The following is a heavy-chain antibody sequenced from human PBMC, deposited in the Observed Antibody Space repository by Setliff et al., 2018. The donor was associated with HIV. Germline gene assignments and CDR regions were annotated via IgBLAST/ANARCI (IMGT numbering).Heavy chain of an antibody. J-gene: IGHJ6*03. V-gene: IGHV3-15*01. CDR2: ITSNTDGATT. Sequence: GGSLRLSCAASGFTFSNTWMTWVRQAPGKGLEWVGRITSNTDGATTDYAASVKGRFTISRDDSKNTGFLQMNSLKTEDTAVYYCTTGGPRRQIVLYFYYYMDVWGKGTMVTVSS. D-gene: IGHD6-6*01. CDR1: GFTFSNTW. CDR3: TTGGPRRQIVLYFYYYMDV.